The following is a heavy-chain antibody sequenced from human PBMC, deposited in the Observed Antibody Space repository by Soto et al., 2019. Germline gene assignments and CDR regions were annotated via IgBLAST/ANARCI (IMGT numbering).Heavy chain of an antibody. CDR2: INPNSGGT. CDR1: GYTFTGYY. D-gene: IGHD6-13*01. V-gene: IGHV1-2*04. CDR3: ARDLLWVAAAGFYYYGMDV. Sequence: ASVKVSCKASGYTFTGYYMHWVRQAPGQGLEWMGWINPNSGGTNYAQKFQGWVTMTRDTSISTAYMELSRLRSDDTAVYYCARDLLWVAAAGFYYYGMDVWGQGTTVTVSS. J-gene: IGHJ6*02.